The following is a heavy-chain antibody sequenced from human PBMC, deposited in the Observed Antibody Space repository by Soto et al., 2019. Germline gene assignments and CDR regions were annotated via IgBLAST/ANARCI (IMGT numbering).Heavy chain of an antibody. J-gene: IGHJ4*02. Sequence: EVQLVESGGGLVQPEGSLRLSCAASGFTFSDYYMDWVSQAPGKGLEWVGRVRNKVNSYTTEYAASVKGRFTVSRDDSRNSLYLQMNSLKTGDTAMYYCSRAGILTTPYYTDYWGLGTLVTVSS. CDR1: GFTFSDYY. CDR2: VRNKVNSYTT. D-gene: IGHD2-21*01. CDR3: SRAGILTTPYYTDY. V-gene: IGHV3-72*01.